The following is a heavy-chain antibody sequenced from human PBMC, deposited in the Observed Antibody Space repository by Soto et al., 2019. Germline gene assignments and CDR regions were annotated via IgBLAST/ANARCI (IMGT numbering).Heavy chain of an antibody. Sequence: PGGSLRLSCTASGFTFGDYAMSWFRQAPGKGLEWVGFIRSKAYGGTTEYAASVEGRFTISRDDSKSIAYLQMNSLKTEDTAVYYCTRRYYYDSSGYYYDGMDVWGQGTTVTVSS. V-gene: IGHV3-49*03. D-gene: IGHD3-22*01. CDR2: IRSKAYGGTT. CDR1: GFTFGDYA. J-gene: IGHJ6*02. CDR3: TRRYYYDSSGYYYDGMDV.